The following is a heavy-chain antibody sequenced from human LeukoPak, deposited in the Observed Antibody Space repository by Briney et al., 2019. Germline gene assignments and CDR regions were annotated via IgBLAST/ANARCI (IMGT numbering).Heavy chain of an antibody. CDR2: ISSSGSTI. J-gene: IGHJ3*02. D-gene: IGHD3-16*01. Sequence: GGSLRLSCAASGFTFSSYEMNWVRQAPGKGLEWVSYISSSGSTIYYADSVKGRFTISRDNAKNSLYLQMNSLRAEDTAVYYCARDSPEGLWGAFDIWGQGTMVTVSS. CDR1: GFTFSSYE. V-gene: IGHV3-48*03. CDR3: ARDSPEGLWGAFDI.